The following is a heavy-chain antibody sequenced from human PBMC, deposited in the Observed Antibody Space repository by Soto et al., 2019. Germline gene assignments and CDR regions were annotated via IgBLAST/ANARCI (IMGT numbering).Heavy chain of an antibody. V-gene: IGHV5-10-1*01. CDR2: IDPSDSQT. J-gene: IGHJ4*02. CDR3: ARQIYDSDTGPNFQYYFDS. CDR1: GYSFASYW. D-gene: IGHD3-22*01. Sequence: GESLKISCKGSGYSFASYWITWVRQKPGKGLEWMGRIDPSDSQTYYSPSFRGHVTISVTKSITTVFLQWSSLRASDTAMYYCARQIYDSDTGPNFQYYFDSWGQGAPVTVSS.